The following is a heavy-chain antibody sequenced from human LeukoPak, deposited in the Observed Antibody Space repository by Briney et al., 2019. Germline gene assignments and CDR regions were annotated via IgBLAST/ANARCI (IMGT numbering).Heavy chain of an antibody. CDR2: FYSSTRT. D-gene: IGHD4-17*01. CDR3: ARCMSELDYGDYAYYYHMDV. V-gene: IGHV4-61*09. CDR1: GDSLTSGSRY. Sequence: SETLSLTCTVSGDSLTSGSRYWSWIRQPAGKGLEWIGHFYSSTRTTYNPSLESRVTISGDTAKNQFSLKLDSVTTADTAVYFCARCMSELDYGDYAYYYHMDVWGKGTTVTVSS. J-gene: IGHJ6*04.